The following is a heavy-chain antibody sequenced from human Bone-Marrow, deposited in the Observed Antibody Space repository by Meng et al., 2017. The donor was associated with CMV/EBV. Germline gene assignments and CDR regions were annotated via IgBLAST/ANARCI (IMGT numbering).Heavy chain of an antibody. CDR3: ARGAAAGQLGY. CDR2: INHSGST. CDR1: GGSFSSYY. J-gene: IGHJ4*02. V-gene: IGHV4-34*01. Sequence: QVQLQQWGAGLLKPSETLSLTCAVYGGSFSSYYWSWIRQPPGKGLEWIGEINHSGSTNYNPSLKSRVTISVDTSKNQFSLKLSSVTAADTAVYYCARGAAAGQLGYWGQGTLVTVSS. D-gene: IGHD6-13*01.